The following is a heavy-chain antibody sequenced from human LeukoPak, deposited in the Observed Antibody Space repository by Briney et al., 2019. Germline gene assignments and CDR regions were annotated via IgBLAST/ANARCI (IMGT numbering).Heavy chain of an antibody. CDR3: VQTTGWPGFDY. CDR1: GAPISRFY. Sequence: PSETLSLICTTYGAPISRFYWSWVRQPPEKGLEWIGNIYNGVPTFFNPSLKSRVTLSVDTSKTQFSLQLASVTAADTAVYYCVQTTGWPGFDYWGQGILVTVSS. D-gene: IGHD6-19*01. CDR2: IYNGVPT. V-gene: IGHV4-4*09. J-gene: IGHJ4*02.